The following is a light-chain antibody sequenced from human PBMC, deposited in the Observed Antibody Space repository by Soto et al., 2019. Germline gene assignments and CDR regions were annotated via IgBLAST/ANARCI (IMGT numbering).Light chain of an antibody. CDR3: QQYKDWPTWT. CDR1: QTVNSSY. V-gene: IGKV3D-20*02. CDR2: HAS. Sequence: DITLTQAPGTRTLSTADRSTFSCKTSQTVNSSYLAWYQRKPAQAHRLIIYHASSRATGVPDRFSGSGSGRECTLTISSLQSQDFAVYYSQQYKDWPTWTFGQGTKVDIK. J-gene: IGKJ1*01.